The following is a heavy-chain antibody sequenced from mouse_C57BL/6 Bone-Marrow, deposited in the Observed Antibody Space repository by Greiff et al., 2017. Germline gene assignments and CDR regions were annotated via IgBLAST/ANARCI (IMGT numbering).Heavy chain of an antibody. V-gene: IGHV1-50*01. J-gene: IGHJ3*01. CDR3: ARPWGY. CDR1: GYTFTSYW. CDR2: IAPSDSYT. Sequence: QVQLQQPGAELVKPGASVKLSCKASGYTFTSYWMQWVKQRPGQGLEWIGEIAPSDSYTNYNQKFKGKATLTVDTSSSQAYVQLSSLTSEGAAFYYCARPWGYWGQGTLVTVSA.